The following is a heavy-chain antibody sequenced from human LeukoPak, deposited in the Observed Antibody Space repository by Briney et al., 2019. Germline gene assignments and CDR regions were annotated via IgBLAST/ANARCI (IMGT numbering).Heavy chain of an antibody. J-gene: IGHJ6*02. CDR1: GVTFSSYV. CDR2: ISGGSGDR. Sequence: PGGALRLSCAAAGVTFSSYVMNWGRQAPGGGVEGGSCISGGSGDRVYADSVNARFTTSRENAKTSLYLQMNSLRAEDTAVDYCARARAETYYYGMDVWGQRTTVTVSS. V-gene: IGHV3-21*01. CDR3: ARARAETYYYGMDV.